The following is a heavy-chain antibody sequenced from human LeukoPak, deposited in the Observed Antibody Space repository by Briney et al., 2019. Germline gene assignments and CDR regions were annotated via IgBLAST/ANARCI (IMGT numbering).Heavy chain of an antibody. CDR1: GFTFSSYG. D-gene: IGHD3-22*01. V-gene: IGHV3-33*01. CDR2: IWHDGSNK. J-gene: IGHJ4*02. Sequence: PGRSLRLSCAASGFTFSSYGMHWVRQAPGKGLEWVAVIWHDGSNKYYADSVKGRFTISRDNSKNTLYLQMNSLRAEDTAVYYCARDGDYYDSSGARGTPFDYWGQGTLVTVSS. CDR3: ARDGDYYDSSGARGTPFDY.